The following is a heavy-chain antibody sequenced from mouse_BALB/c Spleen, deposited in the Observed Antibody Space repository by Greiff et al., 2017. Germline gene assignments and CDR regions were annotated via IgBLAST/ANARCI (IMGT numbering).Heavy chain of an antibody. V-gene: IGHV5-9*03. D-gene: IGHD1-1*01. CDR2: ISSGGGNT. CDR1: GFTFSSYT. CDR3: ARYYGSRPSYWYFDV. Sequence: EVKLVESGGGLVKPGGSLKLSCAASGFTFSSYTMSWVRQTPEKRLEWVATISSGGGNTYYPDSVKGRFTISRDNAKNNLYLQMSSLRSEDTALYYCARYYGSRPSYWYFDVWGAGTTVTVSS. J-gene: IGHJ1*01.